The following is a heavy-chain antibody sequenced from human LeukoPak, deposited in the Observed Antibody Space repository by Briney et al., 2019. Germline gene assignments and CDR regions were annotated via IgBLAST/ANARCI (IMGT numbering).Heavy chain of an antibody. Sequence: GGSLRLSCTASGFTFSAHWVSWVRQASGKGPEWLANIREDGRQTNYIESVKGRFTISRDNARNPLYLQMNSLRDDDTAVYYCVRVRRGNPYDVNDLWGQGTLVTVSS. CDR3: VRVRRGNPYDVNDL. D-gene: IGHD5-12*01. J-gene: IGHJ5*02. CDR1: GFTFSAHW. CDR2: IREDGRQT. V-gene: IGHV3-7*01.